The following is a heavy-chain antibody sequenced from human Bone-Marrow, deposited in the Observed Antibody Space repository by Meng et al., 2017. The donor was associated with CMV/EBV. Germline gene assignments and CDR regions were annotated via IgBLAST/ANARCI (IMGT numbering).Heavy chain of an antibody. CDR3: ARGGEGITMVRGVIVY. CDR1: GFTFSDYY. Sequence: GESLKISCAASGFTFSDYYMSWIRQAPGKGLEWVSYISSSGSTIYYADSVKGRFTISRDNAKNSLYLQMNSLRAEDTAVYYCARGGEGITMVRGVIVYWGQGTLVTVSS. CDR2: ISSSGSTI. J-gene: IGHJ4*02. V-gene: IGHV3-11*04. D-gene: IGHD3-10*01.